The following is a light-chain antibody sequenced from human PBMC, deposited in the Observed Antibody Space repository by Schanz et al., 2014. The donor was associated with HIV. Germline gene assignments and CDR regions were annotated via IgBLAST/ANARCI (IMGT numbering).Light chain of an antibody. CDR2: DVS. J-gene: IGLJ1*01. V-gene: IGLV2-14*01. CDR1: SRDVGGYNY. CDR3: CSYTTTSTYV. Sequence: QSALTQPASVSGSPGQSITISCTGTSRDVGGYNYVSWYQQHPGKAPKLVIYDVSNRPSGVSNRFSGSKSGNTASLTISGLQAEDEADYYCCSYTTTSTYVFGAGTKLTVL.